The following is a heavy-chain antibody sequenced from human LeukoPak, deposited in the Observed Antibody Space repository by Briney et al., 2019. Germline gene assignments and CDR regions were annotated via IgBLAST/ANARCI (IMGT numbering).Heavy chain of an antibody. CDR1: GYTFTSYG. CDR2: ISAYNGNT. V-gene: IGHV1-18*01. CDR3: ARQYGSGSYYYGMDV. D-gene: IGHD3-10*01. J-gene: IGHJ6*02. Sequence: ASVKVSCKASGYTFTSYGISWVRQAPGQGLEWMGWISAYNGNTNYAQKLQGRVTMTTDTSTSTAYMELSSLRSEDTAVYYCARQYGSGSYYYGMDVWGQGTTVTVSS.